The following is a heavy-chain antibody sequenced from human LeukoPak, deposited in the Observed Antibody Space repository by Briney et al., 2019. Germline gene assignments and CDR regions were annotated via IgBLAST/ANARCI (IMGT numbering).Heavy chain of an antibody. Sequence: GGSLRLSCSTSGFTFGDYAMSWVRQAPGKGLKWVGFIQAKAYGGATKYAASVNGRFSISRDDSQSIANLQMNDLKTEDTAVYYCTRAPHPRCSSSGCYLGYWGQGTLVTVSS. CDR1: GFTFGDYA. CDR2: IQAKAYGGAT. CDR3: TRAPHPRCSSSGCYLGY. J-gene: IGHJ4*02. V-gene: IGHV3-49*04. D-gene: IGHD2-2*01.